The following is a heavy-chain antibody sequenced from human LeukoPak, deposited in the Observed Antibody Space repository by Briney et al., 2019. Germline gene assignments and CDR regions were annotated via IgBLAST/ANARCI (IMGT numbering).Heavy chain of an antibody. CDR1: GDPIRSGDHY. CDR3: ARRTPIDSRPIDQ. CDR2: VYYTEIT. Sequence: SETLSLTSTVSGDPIRSGDHYWHWLRQSPGKGLEWIGYVYYTEITNYNPSLKSRVTISLDTSRNEISLKLASVTVADTAVYYCARRTPIDSRPIDQWGQGLLVTVSS. J-gene: IGHJ4*02. D-gene: IGHD6-6*01. V-gene: IGHV4-30-4*08.